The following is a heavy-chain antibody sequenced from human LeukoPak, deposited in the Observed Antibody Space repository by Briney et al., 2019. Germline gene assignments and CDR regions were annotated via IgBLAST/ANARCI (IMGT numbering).Heavy chain of an antibody. Sequence: GGSLRLSCAASGFTFSSYWMSWVRQAPGKGLEWVANIKQDGSEKYYVESVKGRFTISRDNAKNSLYLQMNSLRDEDTVVYYCAKDDAWLQYNDWGQGTLVTVSS. CDR1: GFTFSSYW. V-gene: IGHV3-7*03. CDR2: IKQDGSEK. CDR3: AKDDAWLQYND. D-gene: IGHD5-24*01. J-gene: IGHJ4*02.